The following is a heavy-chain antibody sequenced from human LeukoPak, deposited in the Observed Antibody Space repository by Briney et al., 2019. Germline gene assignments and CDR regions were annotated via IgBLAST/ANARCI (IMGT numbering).Heavy chain of an antibody. CDR1: GFTFSNYW. J-gene: IGHJ4*02. V-gene: IGHV3-74*01. CDR3: ARGGDSSNWYPGYFDY. D-gene: IGHD6-13*01. Sequence: PGGSLRLSCAASGFTFSNYWMHWARQAPGKGPVWVSRIKSDGSSTRFADSVQGRFTISRDNGKNTLYLQMNSLRAEDTAVYYCARGGDSSNWYPGYFDYWGQGALVTVSS. CDR2: IKSDGSST.